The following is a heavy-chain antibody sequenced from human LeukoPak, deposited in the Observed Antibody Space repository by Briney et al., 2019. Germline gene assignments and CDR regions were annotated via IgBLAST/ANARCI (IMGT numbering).Heavy chain of an antibody. CDR1: GGSISTYY. D-gene: IGHD1-26*01. Sequence: SETLSLTCTVSGGSISTYYWTWIRQPPGKGLEWIGYIYYSGSTNYNPSLKSRVTLSVDTSKNQFSLKLSSVTAADTAVYYCARDTSGSYSPEYFQHWGQGTLVTVSS. CDR3: ARDTSGSYSPEYFQH. J-gene: IGHJ1*01. V-gene: IGHV4-59*01. CDR2: IYYSGST.